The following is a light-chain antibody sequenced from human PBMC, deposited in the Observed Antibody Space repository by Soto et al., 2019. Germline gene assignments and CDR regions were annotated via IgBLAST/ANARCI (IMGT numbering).Light chain of an antibody. Sequence: EIVLTQSPGTLPLSPGDRATLTCRPNQISGRQILSWYQQKPGQVPRLLIYGASSTDTGIQDRFSGSGSGTDFTLHITRLEPDEFAVYYCQQYSGSPFTFGPGTKV. V-gene: IGKV3-20*01. CDR2: GAS. CDR1: QISGRQI. CDR3: QQYSGSPFT. J-gene: IGKJ3*01.